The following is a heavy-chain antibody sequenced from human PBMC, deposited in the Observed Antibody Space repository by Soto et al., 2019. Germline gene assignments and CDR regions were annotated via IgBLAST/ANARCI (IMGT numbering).Heavy chain of an antibody. CDR1: GGTFSSSA. CDR2: IVVGSGNT. D-gene: IGHD6-19*01. Sequence: SVKVSCKASGGTFSSSAVQWVRQARGQRLEWIGWIVVGSGNTNYAQKFQERVTMTRDTSTSTVYMELSSLRSEDTAVYYCARAPNIGYSSGWIDAFDIWGQGTMVTVSS. CDR3: ARAPNIGYSSGWIDAFDI. J-gene: IGHJ3*02. V-gene: IGHV1-58*01.